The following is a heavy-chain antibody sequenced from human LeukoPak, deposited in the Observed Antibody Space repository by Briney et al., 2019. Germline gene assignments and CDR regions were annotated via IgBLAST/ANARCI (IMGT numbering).Heavy chain of an antibody. D-gene: IGHD2-2*03. CDR1: GFTFISYY. Sequence: GGSLRLSCASSGFTFISYYMHWVRQAPGKGLVWVSRIKSDGSVTGYADSVKGRFAISRDNAKNTMYLQMNSLRAEDTAVYYCARDWIDRGTFDPWGQGTLVTVSS. CDR3: ARDWIDRGTFDP. V-gene: IGHV3-74*01. CDR2: IKSDGSVT. J-gene: IGHJ5*02.